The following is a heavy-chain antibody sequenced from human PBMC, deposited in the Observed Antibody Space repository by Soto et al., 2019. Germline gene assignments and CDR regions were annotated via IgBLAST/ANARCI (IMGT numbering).Heavy chain of an antibody. D-gene: IGHD2-15*01. CDR2: IYSGGKT. Sequence: EAQLVESGGGLVQPGGSLRLSCAASGFTVSSNYMGWVRQAPGKGLEWVSVIYSGGKTYYPDSVKGRFTISRDNSKNTLYVQMNSLRAEDTAMYYCARSSGGAVDYWGQGTLVTVSS. J-gene: IGHJ4*02. CDR1: GFTVSSNY. V-gene: IGHV3-66*01. CDR3: ARSSGGAVDY.